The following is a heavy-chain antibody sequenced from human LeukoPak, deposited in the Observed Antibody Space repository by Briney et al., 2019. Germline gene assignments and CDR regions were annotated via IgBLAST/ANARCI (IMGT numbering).Heavy chain of an antibody. J-gene: IGHJ5*02. CDR2: MYYSGST. CDR1: GGSISSGDYY. D-gene: IGHD3-22*01. Sequence: SQTLSLTCTVSGGSISSGDYYWSWIRQPPGKGLEWVGYMYYSGSTHYNPSLKSRVTISVDTSKNQFSLKLSSVTAADTAVYYCARPYYYDSRIDPWGQGTLVTVSS. CDR3: ARPYYYDSRIDP. V-gene: IGHV4-30-4*01.